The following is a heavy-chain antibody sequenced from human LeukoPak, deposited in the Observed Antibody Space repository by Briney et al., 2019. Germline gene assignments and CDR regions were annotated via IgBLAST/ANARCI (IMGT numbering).Heavy chain of an antibody. CDR2: INSDGSIT. D-gene: IGHD5-18*01. Sequence: PGGSLRVSCAASGFTLSTYWMHWVRQAPGKGLVWVAHINSDGSITSHADSVKGRFTISRDNAKNTLYLQMNSLRAEDTAMYYCARVPTNSYAFGHWGQGTLVTVSS. V-gene: IGHV3-74*01. J-gene: IGHJ5*02. CDR3: ARVPTNSYAFGH. CDR1: GFTLSTYW.